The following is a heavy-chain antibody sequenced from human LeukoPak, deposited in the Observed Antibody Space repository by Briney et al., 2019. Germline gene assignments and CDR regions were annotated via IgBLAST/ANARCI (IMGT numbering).Heavy chain of an antibody. Sequence: GGSLRLSCTASGFTFGYYAMSWFRQAPGRGLEWVGFIRSKAYGGTTEYAASVKGRFTISRDDSKSIAYLQMNSLKTEDTAVYYCTQIGYCSGGSCLEMGYWGQGTLVTVSS. CDR1: GFTFGYYA. CDR3: TQIGYCSGGSCLEMGY. CDR2: IRSKAYGGTT. J-gene: IGHJ4*02. D-gene: IGHD2-15*01. V-gene: IGHV3-49*03.